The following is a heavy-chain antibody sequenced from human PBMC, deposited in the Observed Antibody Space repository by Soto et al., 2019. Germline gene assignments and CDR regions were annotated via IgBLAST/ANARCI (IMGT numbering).Heavy chain of an antibody. V-gene: IGHV1-2*04. CDR1: GYTFTGYY. D-gene: IGHD6-13*01. Sequence: QVQLVQSGAEVKKPGASEKVSCKASGYTFTGYYMHWVRQAPGQGLEWMGWINPNSGGTNYAQKFQGWVTMTRDTSISTAYMELSRLRSDDTAVYYCARGSYSSSWYLYYYGMDVWGQGTTVTVSS. CDR3: ARGSYSSSWYLYYYGMDV. J-gene: IGHJ6*02. CDR2: INPNSGGT.